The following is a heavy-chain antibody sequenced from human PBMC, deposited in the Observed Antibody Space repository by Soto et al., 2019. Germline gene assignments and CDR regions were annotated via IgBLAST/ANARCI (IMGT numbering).Heavy chain of an antibody. CDR2: IYFTGTS. CDR1: GGSISSGSFF. V-gene: IGHV4-39*07. D-gene: IGHD6-13*01. J-gene: IGHJ4*02. Sequence: SETLSLTCTVSGGSISSGSFFWGWIRQPPGKGLEWIGHIYFTGTSSYSPSLKSRVTISVDRSNNLLSLRLASMTAADTAVYYCARILSSYSSSWYYFDSWAPGTLVTAPQ. CDR3: ARILSSYSSSWYYFDS.